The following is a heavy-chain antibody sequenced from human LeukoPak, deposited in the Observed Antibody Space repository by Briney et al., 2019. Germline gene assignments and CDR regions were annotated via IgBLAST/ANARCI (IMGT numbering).Heavy chain of an antibody. J-gene: IGHJ4*02. CDR2: INSDGRST. V-gene: IGHV3-74*01. CDR1: GFTFSSYY. D-gene: IGHD3-22*01. CDR3: ASGFDSRFFDK. Sequence: GGSLRLSCAVSGFTFSSYYMHWVCQAPGKGLVWVSRINSDGRSTSYADSVKGRFTISRDNAKNTLYLQMNSLRAEDTAVYYCASGFDSRFFDKWGQGTLVTVSS.